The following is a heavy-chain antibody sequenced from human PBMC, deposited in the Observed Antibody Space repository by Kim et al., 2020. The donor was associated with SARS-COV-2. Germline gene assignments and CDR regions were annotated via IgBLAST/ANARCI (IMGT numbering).Heavy chain of an antibody. D-gene: IGHD1-1*01. Sequence: SVKGRFTISRDDSKNTAYIEMSGLKTEDTALYYCTRIPATTLAFWDAFDIWGQGTMVTVSS. V-gene: IGHV3-73*01. J-gene: IGHJ3*02. CDR3: TRIPATTLAFWDAFDI.